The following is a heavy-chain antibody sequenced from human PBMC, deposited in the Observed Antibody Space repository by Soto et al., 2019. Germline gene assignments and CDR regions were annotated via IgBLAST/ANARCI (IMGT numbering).Heavy chain of an antibody. CDR2: ISAKNGNT. CDR1: GYTFISHG. V-gene: IGHV1-18*04. D-gene: IGHD2-21*01. CDR3: ARVSSFTVVVPGDGMDV. J-gene: IGHJ6*02. Sequence: QVQLVQSGVEVKKPGASVKVSCKASGYTFISHGITWVRQAPGQGLEWLGWISAKNGNTNYAQKLQGRVTLTTDTSTRTAYTVLRSLRSLDTAVYYCARVSSFTVVVPGDGMDVWGQGTTVTVSS.